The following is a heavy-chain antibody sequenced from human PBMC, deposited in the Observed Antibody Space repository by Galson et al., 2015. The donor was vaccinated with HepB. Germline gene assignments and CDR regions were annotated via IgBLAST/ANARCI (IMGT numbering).Heavy chain of an antibody. Sequence: SLRLSCAASGFTFSSYSMNWVRQAPGKGLEWVSSISSSSSYIYYADSVKGRFTISRDNAKNSLYLQMNSLRAEDTAVYYCARGRLDIVATMSVDYWGQGTLVTVSS. CDR1: GFTFSSYS. J-gene: IGHJ4*02. D-gene: IGHD5-12*01. CDR2: ISSSSSYI. CDR3: ARGRLDIVATMSVDY. V-gene: IGHV3-21*01.